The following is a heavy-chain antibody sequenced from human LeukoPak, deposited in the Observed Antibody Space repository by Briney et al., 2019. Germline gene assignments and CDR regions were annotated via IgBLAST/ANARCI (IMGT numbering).Heavy chain of an antibody. CDR1: GFTLSSYS. V-gene: IGHV3-48*01. D-gene: IGHD3-3*01. J-gene: IGHJ4*02. CDR2: ISSSSSTI. CDR3: ATRSLRFLEWLLGV. Sequence: GGSLRLSCAASGFTLSSYSMNWVRQAPGKGLEWVSYISSSSSTIYYTDSVKGRFTISRDNAKNSLYLQMNSLRAEDTAVYYCATRSLRFLEWLLGVWGQGTLVTVPS.